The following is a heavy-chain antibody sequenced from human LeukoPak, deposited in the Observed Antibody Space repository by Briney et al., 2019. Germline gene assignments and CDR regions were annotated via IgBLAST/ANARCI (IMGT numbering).Heavy chain of an antibody. J-gene: IGHJ4*02. CDR1: GFTFSRHW. CDR2: IKQDGSDK. D-gene: IGHD3-10*01. V-gene: IGHV3-7*05. CDR3: ARFYYGSGSYRVNDY. Sequence: GGSLRLSCAASGFTFSRHWMSWVRQAPGKGLEWVANIKQDGSDKYYVASVKGRFTISRDNAKNSLYLQMNSLRAEDTAVYYCARFYYGSGSYRVNDYWGQGTLVTVSS.